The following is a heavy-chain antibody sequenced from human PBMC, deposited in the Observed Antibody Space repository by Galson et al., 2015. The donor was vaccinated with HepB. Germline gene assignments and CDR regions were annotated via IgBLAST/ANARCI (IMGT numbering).Heavy chain of an antibody. J-gene: IGHJ4*02. Sequence: TLSLTCTVPGGSISSGTYYWSWVRQPAGTGLEWIGRIYASGITYYNPSLRSRVTMSIDTSKNQFSLKLSSVAAADTAVYYCTRQTPYSSPFDYWGQGTLVTVSS. D-gene: IGHD6-13*01. CDR1: GGSISSGTYY. V-gene: IGHV4-61*02. CDR2: IYASGIT. CDR3: TRQTPYSSPFDY.